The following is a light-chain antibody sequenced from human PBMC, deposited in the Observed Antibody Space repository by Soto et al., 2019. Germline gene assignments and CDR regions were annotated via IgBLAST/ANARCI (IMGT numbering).Light chain of an antibody. CDR3: SSYTSSKTWV. Sequence: QSVLTQPASVFGFPGQSIIISCTGTSSDVGGYNYVSWYQQYPGAIPKLIIYDVTKRSSGVPYRFSGSKSDNTASLTVSGLQTEDEADYYCSSYTSSKTWVFGGGTKLTVL. J-gene: IGLJ3*02. CDR1: SSDVGGYNY. CDR2: DVT. V-gene: IGLV2-14*01.